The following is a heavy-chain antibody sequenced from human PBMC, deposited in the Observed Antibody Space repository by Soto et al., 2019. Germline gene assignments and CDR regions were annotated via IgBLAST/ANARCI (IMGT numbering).Heavy chain of an antibody. V-gene: IGHV1-18*01. Sequence: ASVKVSCKTSGYTFSDYGSSWVRQAPGQGLEWMGWISAKNGNTNFAQKFRGRVTMITDTSTNTVYMELRNLRLADTAVYYCAREPPETPPDYWGQGTLVTVSS. J-gene: IGHJ4*02. CDR1: GYTFSDYG. CDR2: ISAKNGNT. CDR3: AREPPETPPDY.